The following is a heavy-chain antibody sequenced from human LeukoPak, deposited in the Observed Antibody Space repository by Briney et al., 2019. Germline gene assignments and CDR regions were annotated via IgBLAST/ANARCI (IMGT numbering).Heavy chain of an antibody. J-gene: IGHJ4*02. V-gene: IGHV3-23*01. Sequence: GGSLRLSCVASGFTFNSYAMYWVRQAPGKGLEWISGIFGSGGSAHYADSVKGRFTISRDNSKNTVYLQLDSLRVQDTAGYEFGKTTVGYSSGRCPGLPVDYWGQGALVTVSS. CDR2: IFGSGGSA. D-gene: IGHD6-19*01. CDR3: GKTTVGYSSGRCPGLPVDY. CDR1: GFTFNSYA.